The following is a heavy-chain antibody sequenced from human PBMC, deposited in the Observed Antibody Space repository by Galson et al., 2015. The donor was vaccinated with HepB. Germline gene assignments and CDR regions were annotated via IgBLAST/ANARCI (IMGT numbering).Heavy chain of an antibody. V-gene: IGHV1-24*01. J-gene: IGHJ1*01. CDR2: FDPEDGET. Sequence: SVKVSCKVSGYTLTELSMHWVRQAPGKGLEWMGGFDPEDGETIYAQKFQGRVTMTEDTSTDTAYMELSSLRSEDTAVYYCATDGFYYYGSGSFLYRHWGQGTLVTVSS. CDR1: GYTLTELS. D-gene: IGHD3-10*01. CDR3: ATDGFYYYGSGSFLYRH.